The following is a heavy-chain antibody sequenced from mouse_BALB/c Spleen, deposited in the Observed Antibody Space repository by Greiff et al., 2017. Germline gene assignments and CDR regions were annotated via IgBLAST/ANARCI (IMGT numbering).Heavy chain of an antibody. CDR3: ARRAMNPSWFAY. J-gene: IGHJ3*01. D-gene: IGHD2-3*01. V-gene: IGHV1-69*02. CDR1: GYTFTSYW. Sequence: QVQLQQPGAELVKPGAPVKLSCKASGYTFTSYWMNWVKQRPGRGLEWIGRIDPSDSETHYNQKFKDKATLTADKSSSTAYMQLSSLTSEDSAVYYCARRAMNPSWFAYWGQGTLVTVSA. CDR2: IDPSDSET.